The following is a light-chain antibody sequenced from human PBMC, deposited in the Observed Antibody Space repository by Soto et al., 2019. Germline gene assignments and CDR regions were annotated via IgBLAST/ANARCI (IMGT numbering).Light chain of an antibody. CDR2: TNN. CDR3: AAWDDRLSGPV. J-gene: IGLJ2*01. Sequence: QSVLTQPPSASGTPGQGVTISCSGSSSNIGSNYIYWYQQIPGTAPTIVIYTNNHRPSGVPDRFSGSKSGTSAALAISGLRSEDEAVYYCAAWDDRLSGPVFGGGTKLTVL. CDR1: SSNIGSNY. V-gene: IGLV1-47*02.